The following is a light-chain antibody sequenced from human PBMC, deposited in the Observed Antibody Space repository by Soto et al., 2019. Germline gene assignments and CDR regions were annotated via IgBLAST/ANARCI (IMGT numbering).Light chain of an antibody. CDR1: SSNIGNNA. V-gene: IGLV1-36*01. Sequence: QSVLTQPPSVSEAPRQRVTISCSGSSSNIGNNAVNWYQQVPGEAPRLLIYYDDLLPSGVSDRFSGSKSGTSASLAISGLQSEDEADYYCATWDDSLNAVVFGGGTKVTVL. J-gene: IGLJ2*01. CDR2: YDD. CDR3: ATWDDSLNAVV.